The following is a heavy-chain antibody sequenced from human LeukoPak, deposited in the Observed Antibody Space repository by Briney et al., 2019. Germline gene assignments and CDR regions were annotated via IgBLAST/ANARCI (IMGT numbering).Heavy chain of an antibody. CDR2: IYYSGST. D-gene: IGHD1-7*01. Sequence: SETLSLTCTVSGGSISSYYWSWIRQPPGKGLEWIGYIYYSGSTNYNPSLKSRVTMSVDTSKNQFSLKLSSVTAADTAVYYCARDRPYNWNYSYYYYMDVWGKGTTVTVSS. J-gene: IGHJ6*03. CDR3: ARDRPYNWNYSYYYYMDV. V-gene: IGHV4-59*12. CDR1: GGSISSYY.